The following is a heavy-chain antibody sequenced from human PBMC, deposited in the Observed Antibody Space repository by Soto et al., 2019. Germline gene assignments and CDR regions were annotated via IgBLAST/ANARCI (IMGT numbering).Heavy chain of an antibody. Sequence: QVQLVESGGGVVQPGRSLRLSCAASGFTFSSYGMHWVRQAPGKGLEWVAVIWYDGSNKYYADSVKGRFTISRDNSKNTLYLQMNSLRAEETAVYYCARDRGKYYYGSGSYQAYWGQGTLVTVSS. V-gene: IGHV3-33*01. D-gene: IGHD3-10*01. CDR2: IWYDGSNK. J-gene: IGHJ4*02. CDR3: ARDRGKYYYGSGSYQAY. CDR1: GFTFSSYG.